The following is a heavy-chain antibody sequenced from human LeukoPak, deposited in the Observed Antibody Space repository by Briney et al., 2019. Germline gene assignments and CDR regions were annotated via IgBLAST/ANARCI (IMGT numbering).Heavy chain of an antibody. CDR1: GFIVSDDY. J-gene: IGHJ4*02. Sequence: PGGSLRLSCAASGFIVSDDYISWVRQTPGKGLEWVLVIYSGGATFYADSVKGRFTISRDNCKNTVHLQMNSLRAEDTAVYYCASGGKYCTGGACYGDWGQGTLVTVSS. V-gene: IGHV3-53*01. D-gene: IGHD2-8*02. CDR3: ASGGKYCTGGACYGD. CDR2: IYSGGAT.